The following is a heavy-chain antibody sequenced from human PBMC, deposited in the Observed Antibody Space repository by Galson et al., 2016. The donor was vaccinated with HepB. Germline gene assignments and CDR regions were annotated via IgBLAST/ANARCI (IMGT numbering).Heavy chain of an antibody. CDR2: ISYSGST. CDR3: ARTAGYSNYASPTYNPTLDC. J-gene: IGHJ4*02. V-gene: IGHV4-30-4*01. CDR1: GGSISSGDYY. D-gene: IGHD4-11*01. Sequence: LSLTCTASGGSISSGDYYWSWIRQPPGNGLEWIGYISYSGSTYSNPSLKSRVTISVDTSKTQFSLKLSSVTAADTAMYYCARTAGYSNYASPTYNPTLDCWRQGALVTVAS.